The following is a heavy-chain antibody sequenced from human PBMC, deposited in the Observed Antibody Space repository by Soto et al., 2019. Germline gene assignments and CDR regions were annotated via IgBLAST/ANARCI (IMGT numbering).Heavy chain of an antibody. J-gene: IGHJ4*02. CDR3: ARESGFFVT. CDR2: IWSGGTT. V-gene: IGHV3-66*01. CDR1: GFTVSSNY. Sequence: EEQLVESGGGQVQPGGSLRLSCAASGFTVSSNYMSWVRQAPGRGLEWVSTIWSGGTTYYADSVKGSFTISRDDSKNTLYLQMNSLRAEDTALYYCARESGFFVTWGQGTLVTVSS. D-gene: IGHD6-6*01.